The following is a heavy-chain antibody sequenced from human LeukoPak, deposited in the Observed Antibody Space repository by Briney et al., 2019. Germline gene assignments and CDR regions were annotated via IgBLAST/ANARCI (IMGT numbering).Heavy chain of an antibody. V-gene: IGHV3-74*01. CDR1: GFTFTTYW. CDR3: ARDRAVAGLDY. J-gene: IGHJ4*02. CDR2: IKGDEMTT. Sequence: PGGSLRLSCAASGFTFTTYWMHWVRQAPGKGLEWVSRIKGDEMTTNYADSVEGRFTISRDNAKNTVYLEINSLRAEDTAVYYCARDRAVAGLDYWGQGTLVTVSS. D-gene: IGHD6-19*01.